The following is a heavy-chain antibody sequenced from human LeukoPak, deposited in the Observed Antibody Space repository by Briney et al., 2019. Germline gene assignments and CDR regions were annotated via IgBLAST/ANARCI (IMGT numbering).Heavy chain of an antibody. CDR1: GGSISRSNW. CDR3: ATDSSGWYEYYYYGMDV. J-gene: IGHJ6*02. D-gene: IGHD6-19*01. CDR2: IYYSGSS. V-gene: IGHV4-4*02. Sequence: SGTLSLTCAVSGGSISRSNWWGWVRPPPGTGLEWIGEIYYSGSSNYNPSLKSRVTISVDKSKNQFSLKLSSVTAADTAVYYCATDSSGWYEYYYYGMDVWGQGTTVTVSS.